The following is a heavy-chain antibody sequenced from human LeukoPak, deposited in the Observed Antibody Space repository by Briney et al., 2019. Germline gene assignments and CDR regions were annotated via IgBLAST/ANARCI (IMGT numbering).Heavy chain of an antibody. J-gene: IGHJ4*02. D-gene: IGHD3-3*01. CDR3: ARGVQGGFWSGYYYYYYFDY. V-gene: IGHV1-46*01. CDR2: INPSGGST. CDR1: GYTFTSYY. Sequence: ASVKVSCKASGYTFTSYYMHWVRQAPGQGLEWMGIINPSGGSTSYAQKFQGRVTMTRDTSTSTVYMELGSLRSEDTAVYYCARGVQGGFWSGYYYYYYFDYWGQGTLVTVSS.